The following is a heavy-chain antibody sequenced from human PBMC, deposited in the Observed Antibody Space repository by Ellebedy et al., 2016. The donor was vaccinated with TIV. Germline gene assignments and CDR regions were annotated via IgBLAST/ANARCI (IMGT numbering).Heavy chain of an antibody. Sequence: GESLKISCAASGFTFGSYGMNWVRQAPGKGLEWVAVLWYDGTNKNYADSVKGRFTISRDNSKNTLYLQMNNLGSEDTAVYYCAREQRFCGNECFLYYYYGMDVWGQGTAVTVSS. CDR3: AREQRFCGNECFLYYYYGMDV. V-gene: IGHV3-33*01. CDR2: LWYDGTNK. D-gene: IGHD2-21*01. CDR1: GFTFGSYG. J-gene: IGHJ6*02.